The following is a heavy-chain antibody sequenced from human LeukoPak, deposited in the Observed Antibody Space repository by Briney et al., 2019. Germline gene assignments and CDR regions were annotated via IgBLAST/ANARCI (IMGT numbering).Heavy chain of an antibody. CDR2: IYPGDSDT. CDR1: GYTFTNCW. V-gene: IGHV5-51*01. CDR3: ARLTRYCSGDSCYFDY. D-gene: IGHD2-15*01. Sequence: GASLKISCKGSGYTFTNCWIGWVRQLPGKGLEWMGIIYPGDSDTRYSPSFQGQVTISADKSINTAYLQWSSLKASDTAIYYCARLTRYCSGDSCYFDYWGQGTLVTVSS. J-gene: IGHJ4*02.